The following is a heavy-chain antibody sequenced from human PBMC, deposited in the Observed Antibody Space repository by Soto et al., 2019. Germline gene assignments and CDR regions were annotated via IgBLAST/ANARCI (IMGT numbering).Heavy chain of an antibody. CDR2: INHSGST. J-gene: IGHJ6*02. CDR3: AREGIFSGSYPYYYYGMDA. V-gene: IGHV4-34*01. CDR1: GGSFSCYY. Sequence: SETLSLTCAVYGGSFSCYYWSWIRQPPGKGLEWIGEINHSGSTNYNPSLKSRVTISVDTSKNQFSLKLSSVTAADTAVYYCAREGIFSGSYPYYYYGMDAWGQGTTVTVSS. D-gene: IGHD1-26*01.